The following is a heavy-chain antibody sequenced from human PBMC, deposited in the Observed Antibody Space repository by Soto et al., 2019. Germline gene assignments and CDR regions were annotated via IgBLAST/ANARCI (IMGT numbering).Heavy chain of an antibody. D-gene: IGHD3-9*01. J-gene: IGHJ4*02. Sequence: QVQLVQSGAEVKKPGASVKLSCKASGYTFTSYYIHWVRQAPGQGLEWIGIINPNGGSTNYAHNFKGRLTVTRDTSTATVYMELGALTSEDTAVYYYARGLGLGDYWGQGTLVTVSS. CDR2: INPNGGST. CDR1: GYTFTSYY. CDR3: ARGLGLGDY. V-gene: IGHV1-46*01.